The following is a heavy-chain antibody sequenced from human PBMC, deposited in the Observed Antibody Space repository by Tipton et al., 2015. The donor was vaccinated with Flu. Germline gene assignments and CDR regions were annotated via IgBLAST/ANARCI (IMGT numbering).Heavy chain of an antibody. V-gene: IGHV4-34*01. J-gene: IGHJ6*02. CDR2: IKHSGST. D-gene: IGHD3-3*01. CDR3: ARVREYYDFWGPKGRGMDV. CDR1: GGSLSGYY. Sequence: TLSLTCAVSGGSLSGYYWSWIRQSPGKGLEWIGEIKHSGSTNYNPSLKSRVTISLDTSKNHFSLNLNSVTAADTADYYCARVREYYDFWGPKGRGMDVWGQGTAVPVSS.